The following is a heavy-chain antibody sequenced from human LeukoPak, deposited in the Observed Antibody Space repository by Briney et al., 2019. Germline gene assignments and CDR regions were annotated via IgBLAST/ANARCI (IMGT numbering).Heavy chain of an antibody. J-gene: IGHJ5*02. CDR3: ARDPGYCSGGSCFNWFDP. CDR2: INPNSGGT. D-gene: IGHD2-15*01. CDR1: GYTFTGYY. V-gene: IGHV1-2*02. Sequence: ASVKVSCKASGYTFTGYYMHWVRQAPGQGLEWMGWINPNSGGTNYAQKFQGRVTMTRDTSISTAYMALSRLRSDDTAVYYCARDPGYCSGGSCFNWFDPWGQGTLVTVSS.